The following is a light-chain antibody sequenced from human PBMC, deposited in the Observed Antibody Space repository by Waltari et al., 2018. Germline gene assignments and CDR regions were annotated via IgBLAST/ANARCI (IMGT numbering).Light chain of an antibody. Sequence: QSVLTQPPSASGTPGQRVTIPCSGSRSNSATNVVHWYQLLPGTAPKLLLYNDNDRPSGVPDRFSGSRSGSSASLAITGPQSEDEADYFCASWDGSLDGWVFGGGTTVTVL. V-gene: IGLV1-44*01. J-gene: IGLJ3*02. CDR3: ASWDGSLDGWV. CDR2: NDN. CDR1: RSNSATNV.